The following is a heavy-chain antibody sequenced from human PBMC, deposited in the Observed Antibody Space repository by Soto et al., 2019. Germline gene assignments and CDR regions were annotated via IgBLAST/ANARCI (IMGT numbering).Heavy chain of an antibody. J-gene: IGHJ3*02. CDR1: ESIFSDYG. V-gene: IGHV3-33*01. Sequence: GESLKISCAASESIFSDYGMHWVRQAPGKGLEWVAVIWSDGSNEHYGDSVKGRFTISRDNSKNTLYLQMNSLRAEDTAVYYCARDDSNLGNPFDMWGQGTLVTVSS. CDR2: IWSDGSNE. CDR3: ARDDSNLGNPFDM. D-gene: IGHD3-22*01.